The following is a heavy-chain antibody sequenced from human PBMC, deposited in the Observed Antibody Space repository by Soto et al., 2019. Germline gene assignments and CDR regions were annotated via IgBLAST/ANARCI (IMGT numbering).Heavy chain of an antibody. CDR1: GGSIRSSSYY. Sequence: ETLSLTCTVSGGSIRSSSYYWGWIRQPQGKGLEWIGSIYYSGSTYYNPSLKSRVTISVDTSKNQFSLKLSSVTAADTAVYYCASIRLITIFGVIPHWFDPWGQGTLVTVSS. CDR2: IYYSGST. J-gene: IGHJ5*02. V-gene: IGHV4-39*01. D-gene: IGHD3-3*01. CDR3: ASIRLITIFGVIPHWFDP.